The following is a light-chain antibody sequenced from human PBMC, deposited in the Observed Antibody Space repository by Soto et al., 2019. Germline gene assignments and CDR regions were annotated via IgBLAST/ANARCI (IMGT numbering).Light chain of an antibody. Sequence: DIQMTQSPSSLSASVGDSVTIACRASQDISNYLAWFQQRPGKPPKLLIYAASTLESGVPSRFSGGRSGTDFTLSISSLQPEHVATFYCQKYDSLPFTFGPGTKVDIK. CDR1: QDISNY. J-gene: IGKJ3*01. CDR3: QKYDSLPFT. CDR2: AAS. V-gene: IGKV1-27*01.